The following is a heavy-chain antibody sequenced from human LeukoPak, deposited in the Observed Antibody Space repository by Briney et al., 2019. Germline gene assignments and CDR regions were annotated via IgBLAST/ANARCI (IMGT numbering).Heavy chain of an antibody. J-gene: IGHJ6*02. Sequence: SETLSLTCTVSGGSISSDYWSWIRQPPGKGLEWIGYIYYRGSTNYNPSLKSRVTISVDTSKNQFSLKLSSVTAADTAVYYCARDKAAPNYDFWSGYYPGVHYYYGMDVWGQGTTVTVSS. CDR1: GGSISSDY. CDR3: ARDKAAPNYDFWSGYYPGVHYYYGMDV. D-gene: IGHD3-3*01. V-gene: IGHV4-59*01. CDR2: IYYRGST.